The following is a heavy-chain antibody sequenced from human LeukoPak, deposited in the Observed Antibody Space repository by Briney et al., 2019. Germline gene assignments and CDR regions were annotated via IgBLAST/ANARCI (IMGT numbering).Heavy chain of an antibody. J-gene: IGHJ6*04. CDR3: TMYYYDSSGQHDPWFVDV. V-gene: IGHV3-49*03. CDR2: IRSKAYGGTT. CDR1: GFTFGDYA. D-gene: IGHD3-22*01. Sequence: PGASLRLSCTASGFTFGDYAMSWFRQAPGKGLEWVGFIRSKAYGGTTEYAASVKGRFTISRDDSKSIAYLQMNSLKTEDTAVYYCTMYYYDSSGQHDPWFVDVWGKGTTVTVSS.